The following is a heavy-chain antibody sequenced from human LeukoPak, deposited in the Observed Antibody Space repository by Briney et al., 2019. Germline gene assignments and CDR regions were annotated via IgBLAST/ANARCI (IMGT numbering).Heavy chain of an antibody. CDR1: GFTFSSYS. J-gene: IGHJ4*02. D-gene: IGHD3-10*01. Sequence: GGSLRLSCAASGFTFSSYSMNWVRQAPGKGLEWVSYISSSSTTYYADSVKGRFTISRDNAKNSLYLQMNSLRAEDTAVYYCARDPGDYWGQGTLVTVSS. CDR2: ISSSSTT. CDR3: ARDPGDY. V-gene: IGHV3-48*01.